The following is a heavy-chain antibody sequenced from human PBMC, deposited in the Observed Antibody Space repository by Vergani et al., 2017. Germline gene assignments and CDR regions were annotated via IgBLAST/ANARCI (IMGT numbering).Heavy chain of an antibody. Sequence: EVQLVESGGGLVQPGGSLRLSCAASGFTFSSYSMNWVRQAPGEGLEWVSYISSSSSTIYYADSVKGRFTISRDNAKNSLYLQMNSLKTEDTAVYYCTTEDYYDSSGYLFWGQGTLVTVSS. J-gene: IGHJ4*02. CDR1: GFTFSSYS. D-gene: IGHD3-22*01. V-gene: IGHV3-48*04. CDR3: TTEDYYDSSGYLF. CDR2: ISSSSSTI.